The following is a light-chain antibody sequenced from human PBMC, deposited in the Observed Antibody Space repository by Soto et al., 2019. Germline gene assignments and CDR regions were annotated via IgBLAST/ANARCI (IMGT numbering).Light chain of an antibody. Sequence: EVVLTQSPGTLSLSPGERATLSCRASQSVSSNYLAWYQQKPGQAPRLFIYGASSRATGIPDRGSGSGSGAVFTVTISRLEPEDFAVYYWQQYGSSPGTYGPGTRVDMK. CDR3: QQYGSSPGT. V-gene: IGKV3-20*01. J-gene: IGKJ3*01. CDR1: QSVSSNY. CDR2: GAS.